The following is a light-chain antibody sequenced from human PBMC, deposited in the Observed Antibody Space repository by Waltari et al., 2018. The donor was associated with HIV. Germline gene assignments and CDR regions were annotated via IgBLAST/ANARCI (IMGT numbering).Light chain of an antibody. J-gene: IGLJ3*02. CDR1: ASDMTTFNF. Sequence: SALTQPASVSGSPGQSITISCTGPASDMTTFNFVSWYQQSPGRAPKLIIFEFYLWPSGVSVRFSGSKSGDTASLTISALRAEDEGDYFCSSYSTRGFVLFGGGTKVTVL. V-gene: IGLV2-14*01. CDR3: SSYSTRGFVL. CDR2: EFY.